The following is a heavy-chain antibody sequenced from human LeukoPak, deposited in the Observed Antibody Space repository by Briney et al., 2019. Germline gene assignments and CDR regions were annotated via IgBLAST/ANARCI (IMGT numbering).Heavy chain of an antibody. CDR1: GCTVGSED. Sequence: CKVAGCTVGSEDSTWVRQATGQGLEWMGWMNPNSGNTGYAQKFQGRVTMTRNTSISTAYMELSSLRSEDTAVYYCARGYPKPRITMVRGVYPFDPWGQGTLVTVSS. V-gene: IGHV1-8*01. CDR2: MNPNSGNT. D-gene: IGHD3-10*01. J-gene: IGHJ5*02. CDR3: ARGYPKPRITMVRGVYPFDP.